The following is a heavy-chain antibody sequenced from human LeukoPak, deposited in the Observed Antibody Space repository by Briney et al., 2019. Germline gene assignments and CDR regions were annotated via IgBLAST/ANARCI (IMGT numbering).Heavy chain of an antibody. CDR1: GGSISSYY. Sequence: SETLSLTCTVSGGSISSYYWSWIRQPPGKGLEWIGYIYYSGSSNYSPSLKSRVTISIDTSKNQFSLKLNSVTAADTAVYYCATGDETSGWYGYWGQGTLVIVSS. CDR3: ATGDETSGWYGY. V-gene: IGHV4-59*08. CDR2: IYYSGSS. J-gene: IGHJ4*02. D-gene: IGHD6-19*01.